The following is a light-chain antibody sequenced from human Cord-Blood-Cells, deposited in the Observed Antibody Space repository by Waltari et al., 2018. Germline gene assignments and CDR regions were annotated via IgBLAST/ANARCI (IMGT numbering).Light chain of an antibody. Sequence: DIQLTQSPSFLSASVGDRVTITCRASQGISSYLAWYQQKPGKAPKLLIYAASTLQSGVPSRFSSSGSGTEFTLTISSLQPEDFATYYCQQRNSYPLTFGGGTKVEIK. J-gene: IGKJ4*01. V-gene: IGKV1-9*01. CDR3: QQRNSYPLT. CDR1: QGISSY. CDR2: AAS.